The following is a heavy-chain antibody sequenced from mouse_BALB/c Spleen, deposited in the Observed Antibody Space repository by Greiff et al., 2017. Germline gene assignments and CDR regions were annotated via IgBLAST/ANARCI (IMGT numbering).Heavy chain of an antibody. D-gene: IGHD1-2*01. CDR2: IYPGDGDT. CDR1: GYAFSSYW. Sequence: VQLQQSGAELVRPGSSVTISCKASGYAFSSYWMTWVKQRPGQGLEWIGQIYPGDGDTNYNGKFKGKATLTADKSSSTAYMQLSSLTSEDSAVYFCARGYGRGYFDVWGAGTTVTVSA. CDR3: ARGYGRGYFDV. V-gene: IGHV1-80*01. J-gene: IGHJ1*01.